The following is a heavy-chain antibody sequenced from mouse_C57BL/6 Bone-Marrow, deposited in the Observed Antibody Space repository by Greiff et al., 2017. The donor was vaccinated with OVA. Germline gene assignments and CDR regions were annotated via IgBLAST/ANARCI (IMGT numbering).Heavy chain of an antibody. J-gene: IGHJ2*01. V-gene: IGHV1-81*01. CDR3: ARRKDYCGSRDYFDY. CDR1: GYTFTSYG. D-gene: IGHD1-1*01. Sequence: QVQLQQSGAELARPGASVKLSCKASGYTFTSYGISWVKQRTGQGLEWIGEIYPRSGNTYYNEKFKGKATLTADKSSSTAYMKLRSLTSEDSAVYVCARRKDYCGSRDYFDYWGQGTTLTVSS. CDR2: IYPRSGNT.